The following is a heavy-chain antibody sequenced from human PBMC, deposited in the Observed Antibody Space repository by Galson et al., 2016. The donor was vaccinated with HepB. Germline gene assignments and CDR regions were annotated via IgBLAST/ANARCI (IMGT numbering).Heavy chain of an antibody. CDR1: GYSFTSYW. D-gene: IGHD3-9*01. J-gene: IGHJ6*01. V-gene: IGHV5-10-1*01. CDR2: IDPSDSYT. CDR3: ARHLRDISTGYHSGIDV. Sequence: QSGAEVKKPGESLRISCKGSGYSFTSYWISWVRQMPGKGLDWMGRIDPSDSYTNYSPSFQGHVTISADKSINTAYLQWSSLRASDTAMYYCARHLRDISTGYHSGIDVWGQGTTVSVSS.